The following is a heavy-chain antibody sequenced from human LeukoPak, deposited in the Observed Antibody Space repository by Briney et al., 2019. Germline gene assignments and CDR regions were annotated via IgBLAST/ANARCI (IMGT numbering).Heavy chain of an antibody. V-gene: IGHV4-4*07. J-gene: IGHJ3*02. CDR1: GGSISSYY. D-gene: IGHD2-2*01. CDR3: ARENREEDIVVVPAAEGVAARQRDAFDI. Sequence: SETLSLTCTVSGGSISSYYWSWIRQPAGKGLEWIGRIYTSGSTNYNPSLKSRVTMSVDTSKNQFSLKLSSVTAADTAVYYCARENREEDIVVVPAAEGVAARQRDAFDIWGQGTMVTVSS. CDR2: IYTSGST.